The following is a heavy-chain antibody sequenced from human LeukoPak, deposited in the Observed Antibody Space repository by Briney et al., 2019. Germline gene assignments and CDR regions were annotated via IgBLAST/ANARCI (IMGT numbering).Heavy chain of an antibody. Sequence: SVTVSCKASGGTFTSYAISWVRQAPGQGLEGMGGIIPIFGNANYAQKFQGRVTITTDASTSTAYMELGSLSSEDTAVYYCARDRMAIPGSYYAFWSGPPQYYYYMDVWGKGTTVTVSS. CDR2: IIPIFGNA. V-gene: IGHV1-69*05. J-gene: IGHJ6*03. CDR1: GGTFTSYA. CDR3: ARDRMAIPGSYYAFWSGPPQYYYYMDV. D-gene: IGHD3-3*01.